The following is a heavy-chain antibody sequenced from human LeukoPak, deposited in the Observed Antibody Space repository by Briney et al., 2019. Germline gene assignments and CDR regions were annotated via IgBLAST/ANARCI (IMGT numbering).Heavy chain of an antibody. V-gene: IGHV4-39*07. CDR2: IYYSGST. D-gene: IGHD3-3*01. J-gene: IGHJ4*02. Sequence: PSETLSLTCTVSGGSISSSSYYWGWIRQPPGKGLGWIGSIYYSGSTNYNPSLKSRVTISVDTSKNQFSLKLSSVTAADTAVYYRARVGTYYDFWSGYYTSSGYFDYWGQGTLVTVSS. CDR3: ARVGTYYDFWSGYYTSSGYFDY. CDR1: GGSISSSSYY.